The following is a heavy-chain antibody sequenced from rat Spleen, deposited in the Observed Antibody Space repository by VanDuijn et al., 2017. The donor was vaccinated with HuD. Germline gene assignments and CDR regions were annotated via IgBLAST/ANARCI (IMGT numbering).Heavy chain of an antibody. Sequence: EVQLVESGGGLVQPGRSMKLSCAASGFTFSNYYMAWVRQAPTKGLEWVAYISYDGGSTYYRDSVKGRFTISRDNAKNTLSLQMDSLRTEDTATYYCATDGYYDGRYYSVYAMDAWGQGASVTVSS. CDR1: GFTFSNYY. V-gene: IGHV5-20*01. CDR3: ATDGYYDGRYYSVYAMDA. J-gene: IGHJ4*01. D-gene: IGHD1-12*02. CDR2: ISYDGGST.